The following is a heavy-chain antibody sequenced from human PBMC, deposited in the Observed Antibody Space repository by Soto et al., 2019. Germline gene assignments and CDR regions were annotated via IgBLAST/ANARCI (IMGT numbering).Heavy chain of an antibody. CDR1: GGSFSGYY. D-gene: IGHD5-18*01. J-gene: IGHJ6*02. CDR2: INHSGST. V-gene: IGHV4-34*01. Sequence: SETLSLTCAVFGGSFSGYYWSWIRQPPGKGLEWIGEINHSGSTNYSPSLKSRVSISVDTSKNQFSLKLSSVTAADTAMYYCARIRGATAIFYYYAMDVWGQGTTVTVSS. CDR3: ARIRGATAIFYYYAMDV.